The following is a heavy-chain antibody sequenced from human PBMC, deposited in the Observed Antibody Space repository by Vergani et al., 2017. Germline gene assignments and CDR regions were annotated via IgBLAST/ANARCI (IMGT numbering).Heavy chain of an antibody. Sequence: EVQLVESGGGLVQPGGSLRLSCAASGFTFSSYEMNWVRQAPGKGLEWVSYISSSGSTIYYADSVKGRFTISRDNAKNSLYLQMNSLRAEDTAVYYCAKDRIAARRDAFDIWGQGTMVTVSS. J-gene: IGHJ3*02. CDR2: ISSSGSTI. V-gene: IGHV3-48*03. D-gene: IGHD6-6*01. CDR3: AKDRIAARRDAFDI. CDR1: GFTFSSYE.